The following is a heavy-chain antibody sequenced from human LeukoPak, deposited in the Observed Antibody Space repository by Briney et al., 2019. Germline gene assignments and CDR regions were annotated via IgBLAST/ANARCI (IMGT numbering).Heavy chain of an antibody. V-gene: IGHV5-51*01. D-gene: IGHD5-24*01. J-gene: IGHJ4*02. CDR1: GYSFNNYW. CDR3: ARASRDGYNQNFDR. CDR2: IYPGGSET. Sequence: GESLKISCNGLGYSFNNYWNAWVRQRPGKGLEWMGIIYPGGSETRYAPYFQGQVTISADSSTSTAYLQWSSLRASDTAMYYCARASRDGYNQNFDRWGQGTLVTVSS.